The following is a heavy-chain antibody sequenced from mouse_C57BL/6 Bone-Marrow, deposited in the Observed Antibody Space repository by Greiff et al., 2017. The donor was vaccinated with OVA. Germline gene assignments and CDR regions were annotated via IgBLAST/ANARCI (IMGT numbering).Heavy chain of an antibody. CDR1: GFNIKDYY. CDR3: ARGDYYGSSYGVFDV. Sequence: VQLQQSGAELVKPGASVKLSCTASGFNIKDYYMHWVKQRTEQGLEWIGRIDPEDGETKYAPKFQGKATITEDTTSNTAYLQISSLTSEDTAVYYCARGDYYGSSYGVFDVWGTGTTVTVSS. CDR2: IDPEDGET. J-gene: IGHJ1*03. V-gene: IGHV14-2*01. D-gene: IGHD1-1*01.